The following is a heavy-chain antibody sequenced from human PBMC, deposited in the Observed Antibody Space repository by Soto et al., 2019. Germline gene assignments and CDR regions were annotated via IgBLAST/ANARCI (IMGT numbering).Heavy chain of an antibody. Sequence: SVKVSCKASGFTFTSSAMQWVRQARGQRLEWIGWIVVGSGNTNYAQKFQERVTITRDMSTSTAYMELSSLRSEDTAVYYCGVGGGNWNLGYWGQGTLVTVSS. D-gene: IGHD1-1*01. J-gene: IGHJ4*02. CDR1: GFTFTSSA. CDR3: GVGGGNWNLGY. V-gene: IGHV1-58*02. CDR2: IVVGSGNT.